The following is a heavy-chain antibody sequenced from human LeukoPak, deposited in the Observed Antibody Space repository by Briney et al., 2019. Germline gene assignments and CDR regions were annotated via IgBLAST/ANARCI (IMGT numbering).Heavy chain of an antibody. V-gene: IGHV3-30*02. D-gene: IGHD6-19*01. Sequence: PGGSLRLSCAASGFTFSSYGMHWVRQAPGKGLEWVAFIRYDGSNKYYADSVKGRFTISRDNAKNSLYLQMNSLRAEDTAVYYCARDPSGWTPFDYWGQGTLVTVSS. CDR3: ARDPSGWTPFDY. CDR1: GFTFSSYG. CDR2: IRYDGSNK. J-gene: IGHJ4*02.